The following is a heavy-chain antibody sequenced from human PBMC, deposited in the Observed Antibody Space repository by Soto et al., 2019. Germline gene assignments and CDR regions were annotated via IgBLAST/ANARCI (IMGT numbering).Heavy chain of an antibody. CDR3: ARSAIAVAGTFYYYYGMDV. CDR1: GFSLSNARMG. D-gene: IGHD6-19*01. V-gene: IGHV2-26*01. Sequence: VTLKESGPVLVKPTETLTLTCTVSGFSLSNARMGVSWIRQPPGKALEWLAHIFSNDEKSYSTSLKSRLTISKDTSKSQVVLTMTNMDPVDTATYYCARSAIAVAGTFYYYYGMDVWGQGTTVTVSS. J-gene: IGHJ6*02. CDR2: IFSNDEK.